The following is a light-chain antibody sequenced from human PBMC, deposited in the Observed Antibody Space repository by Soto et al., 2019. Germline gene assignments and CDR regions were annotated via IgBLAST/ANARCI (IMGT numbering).Light chain of an antibody. J-gene: IGLJ2*01. V-gene: IGLV2-14*03. Sequence: QSALTQPASVSGSPGQSITISCTGTSSDVGGYNHVSWYQQHPGEAPKLMIYDVSSRPSGVSNRFSGSKAADTASLTISGLQAVDEADYYCSAFATTDTPMVFGGGTKLTVL. CDR3: SAFATTDTPMV. CDR1: SSDVGGYNH. CDR2: DVS.